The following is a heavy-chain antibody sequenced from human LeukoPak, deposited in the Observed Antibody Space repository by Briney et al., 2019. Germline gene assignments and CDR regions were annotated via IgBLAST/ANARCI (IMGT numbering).Heavy chain of an antibody. CDR1: GFTFSDYY. Sequence: PGGSLRLSCAASGFTFSDYYMSWIRQAPGKGLEWVSYISSSGSTIYYADSVKGRFTISRDNAKNSLYLQMNSLRAEDTAVYYCARLTTPCSGGSCYPTDTDYWGQGTLVTVSS. V-gene: IGHV3-11*01. D-gene: IGHD2-15*01. CDR3: ARLTTPCSGGSCYPTDTDY. CDR2: ISSSGSTI. J-gene: IGHJ4*02.